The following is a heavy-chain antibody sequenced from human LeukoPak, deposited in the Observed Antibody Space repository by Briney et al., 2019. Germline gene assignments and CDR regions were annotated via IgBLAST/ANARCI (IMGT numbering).Heavy chain of an antibody. D-gene: IGHD5/OR15-5a*01. J-gene: IGHJ4*02. CDR1: GYSFATYW. V-gene: IGHV5-51*01. Sequence: GESLQISCQGSGYSFATYWIAWVRQLPGKGLEWMGIIYPGDSDTRYSPSFQGQVTISADKSISTAYLQWSSLKASDTAMYYCTRRMVSTEELDYWGQGTLVTVSS. CDR3: TRRMVSTEELDY. CDR2: IYPGDSDT.